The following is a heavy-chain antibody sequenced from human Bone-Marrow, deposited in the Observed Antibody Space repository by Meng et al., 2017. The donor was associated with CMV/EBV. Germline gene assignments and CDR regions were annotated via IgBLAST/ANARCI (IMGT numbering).Heavy chain of an antibody. Sequence: CSDSGGSISSYDWSWIRQPPGKGLEWIGHNYYSGGTKYNPSLKSRVTISVDTSKNQFSLRLSSVNVADTAVYYCARGVAGMIRYFDLWGRGTLVTVSS. J-gene: IGHJ2*01. CDR2: NYYSGGT. V-gene: IGHV4-59*01. D-gene: IGHD6-19*01. CDR1: GGSISSYD. CDR3: ARGVAGMIRYFDL.